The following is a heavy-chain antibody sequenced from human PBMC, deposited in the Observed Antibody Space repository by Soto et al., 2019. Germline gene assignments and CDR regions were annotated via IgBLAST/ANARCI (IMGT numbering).Heavy chain of an antibody. CDR2: ISGSGGST. CDR1: GFTFSSYA. J-gene: IGHJ4*02. V-gene: IGHV3-23*01. D-gene: IGHD3-3*01. CDR3: AMVRFLEWLLTFDY. Sequence: EVQLLESGGGLVQPGGSLRLSCAASGFTFSSYAMSWVRQAPGKGLEGVSAISGSGGSTYYADSVKGGFTISRDNSKNTLYLQMNSLRAEDTAVYYCAMVRFLEWLLTFDYWGQGTLVTVSS.